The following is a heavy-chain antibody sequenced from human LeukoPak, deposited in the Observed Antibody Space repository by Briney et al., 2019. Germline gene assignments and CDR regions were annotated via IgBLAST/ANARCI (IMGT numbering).Heavy chain of an antibody. CDR2: IYYTGSA. CDR3: ARAAAAAFEI. D-gene: IGHD6-13*01. CDR1: GGSINSYY. Sequence: SETLSLTCTVSGGSINSYYWSWIRQPPGKGLEWIGYIYYTGSANYNPSLKSRVTISVDTSKNQFSLELTSVTAADTAVYYCARAAAAAFEIWGRGTMVTVSS. V-gene: IGHV4-59*01. J-gene: IGHJ3*02.